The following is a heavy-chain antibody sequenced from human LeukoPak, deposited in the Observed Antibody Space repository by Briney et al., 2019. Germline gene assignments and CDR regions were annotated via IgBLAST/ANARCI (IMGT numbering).Heavy chain of an antibody. CDR3: ASGGFTSQTPMDV. D-gene: IGHD2-2*01. Sequence: SETLSLTCAVSGYSISSGYYWGWIRQPPGKGLEWIGTIYHSGSTYYNPSLKSRVTISVDTSKNQFSLKLSSVTAADTAVYYRASGGFTSQTPMDVWGKGTTVTVSS. J-gene: IGHJ6*03. CDR1: GYSISSGYY. CDR2: IYHSGST. V-gene: IGHV4-38-2*01.